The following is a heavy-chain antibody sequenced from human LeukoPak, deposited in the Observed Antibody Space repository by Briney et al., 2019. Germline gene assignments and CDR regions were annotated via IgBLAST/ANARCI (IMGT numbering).Heavy chain of an antibody. CDR3: ARDAGIAVAYLINDY. V-gene: IGHV3-7*01. CDR1: GFTSSSYW. CDR2: IKQNGSEK. J-gene: IGHJ4*02. D-gene: IGHD6-19*01. Sequence: GGSLRLSCAAPGFTSSSYWMRSVRHAPRKGLWSVANIKQNGSEKYSTDSSKGRFTISRDNAKNSLYLQMNSLRAEDTAVYYCARDAGIAVAYLINDYWGQGTLVTVSS.